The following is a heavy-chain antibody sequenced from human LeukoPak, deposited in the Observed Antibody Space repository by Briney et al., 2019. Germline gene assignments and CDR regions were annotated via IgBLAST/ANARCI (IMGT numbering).Heavy chain of an antibody. CDR3: AKLVGYYDSSGYLDY. D-gene: IGHD3-22*01. CDR1: GFTFNSYG. CDR2: IRYDGSNK. Sequence: GGSLRLSCAASGFTFNSYGMHWVRQAPGKGLEWVAFIRYDGSNKYYADSVKGRFTISRDNSKNTLYLQMNSLRAEDTAVYYCAKLVGYYDSSGYLDYWGQGTLVTVSS. V-gene: IGHV3-30*02. J-gene: IGHJ4*02.